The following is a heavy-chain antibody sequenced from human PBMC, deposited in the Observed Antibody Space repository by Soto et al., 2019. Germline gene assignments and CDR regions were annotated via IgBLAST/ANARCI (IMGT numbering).Heavy chain of an antibody. D-gene: IGHD4-17*01. CDR2: FYPGDSDT. V-gene: IGHV5-51*01. J-gene: IGHJ4*02. CDR1: GYYFPSYW. CDR3: ARQGNGAEGFDY. Sequence: GESLKISCKGSGYYFPSYWIGWVRQMPGKGLEWMGIFYPGDSDTRYSPSFQGQDTISADRSISTAYLQWSSLKPSDTAMYYCARQGNGAEGFDYWGQGTLVTVSS.